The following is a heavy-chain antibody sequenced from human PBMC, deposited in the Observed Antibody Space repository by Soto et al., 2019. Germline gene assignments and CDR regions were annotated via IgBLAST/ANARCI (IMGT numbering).Heavy chain of an antibody. J-gene: IGHJ4*02. CDR1: GYTFTSYA. CDR3: ARDIGANGKWLRLSGVGYYFDY. Sequence: ASVKVSCKASGYTFTSYAMRWVRQAPGQRLEWMGWINAGNGNTKYSQKFQGRVTITRDTSASTAYMELSSLRSEDTAVYYCARDIGANGKWLRLSGVGYYFDYWGQGTLVTVSS. CDR2: INAGNGNT. D-gene: IGHD5-12*01. V-gene: IGHV1-3*01.